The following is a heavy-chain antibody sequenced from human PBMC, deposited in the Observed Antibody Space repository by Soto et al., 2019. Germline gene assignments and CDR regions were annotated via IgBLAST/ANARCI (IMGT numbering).Heavy chain of an antibody. Sequence: PGGSLRLSCAASGFTFSSYAMSWVRQAPGKGLEWVSAISGGGGSTYYADSVKGRFTISRDNSKNTLYLQMNSLRAEDTAVYYCAKVYDYSTLRVNYMDVWGKGTTVTVSS. CDR3: AKVYDYSTLRVNYMDV. J-gene: IGHJ6*03. V-gene: IGHV3-23*01. D-gene: IGHD4-4*01. CDR2: ISGGGGST. CDR1: GFTFSSYA.